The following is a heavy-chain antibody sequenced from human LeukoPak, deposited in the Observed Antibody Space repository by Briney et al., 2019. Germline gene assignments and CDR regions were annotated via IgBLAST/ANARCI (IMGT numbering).Heavy chain of an antibody. CDR2: IYSGGST. D-gene: IGHD1-20*01. CDR1: GFTVSSNY. Sequence: GGSLRLSCAASGFTVSSNYMSWVRQAPGKGLEWVSVIYSGGSTYYADSVKGRFTISRDNSKNTLYLQMNSLRAEDTAVYYCTSHNWNPSEAFDIWGQGTMVTVSS. CDR3: TSHNWNPSEAFDI. V-gene: IGHV3-53*01. J-gene: IGHJ3*02.